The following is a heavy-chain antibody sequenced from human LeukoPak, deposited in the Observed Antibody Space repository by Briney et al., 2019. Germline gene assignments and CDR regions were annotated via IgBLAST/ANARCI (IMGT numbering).Heavy chain of an antibody. CDR3: VKIVMAGGYFDY. CDR2: ISSNGATT. J-gene: IGHJ4*02. D-gene: IGHD3-16*01. V-gene: IGHV3-64*05. CDR1: GFTFSSYA. Sequence: GSLRLSCSASGFTFSSYAMHWVRQAPGKGLEYVSAISSNGATTYYADSVKGRFTISRDNSKNTLYFQMSSLRPEDTAVYYCVKIVMAGGYFDYWGQGTLVTVSS.